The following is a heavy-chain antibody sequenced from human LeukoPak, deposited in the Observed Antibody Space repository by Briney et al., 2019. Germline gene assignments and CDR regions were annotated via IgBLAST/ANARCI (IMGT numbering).Heavy chain of an antibody. CDR3: ARSYVKTFDY. V-gene: IGHV3-7*01. D-gene: IGHD3-10*02. J-gene: IGHJ4*02. Sequence: GGSLRLSCAASGITFGNNWMHWVRQGPGKGLEWVAQIKPDGTERYYVDSLEGRFTISRDNAKNSLFLQMNSLRVEDTAVYYCARSYVKTFDYWGQGTLVTVSS. CDR1: GITFGNNW. CDR2: IKPDGTER.